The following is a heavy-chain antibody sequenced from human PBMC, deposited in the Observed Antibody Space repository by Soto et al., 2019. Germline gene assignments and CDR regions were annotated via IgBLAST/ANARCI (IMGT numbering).Heavy chain of an antibody. D-gene: IGHD3-3*01. J-gene: IGHJ4*02. CDR2: IWYDGSNE. CDR1: GFIFSSYG. Sequence: VGSLRLSCAASGFIFSSYGMHWVRQAPGKGLEWLAVIWYDGSNEYYAESVKGRFTISRDNPRNTLYLQMNNLRAEDTAVYYCARDFGSYFGYWGQGILVTVSS. CDR3: ARDFGSYFGY. V-gene: IGHV3-33*01.